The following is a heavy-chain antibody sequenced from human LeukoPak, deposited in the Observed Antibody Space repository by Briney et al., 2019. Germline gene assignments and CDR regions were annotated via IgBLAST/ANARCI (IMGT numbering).Heavy chain of an antibody. D-gene: IGHD2-15*01. V-gene: IGHV1-46*01. CDR1: GYTFTSYY. CDR2: INPSGGST. Sequence: GSVKVSCKASGYTFTSYYMHWVRQAPGQGLEWMGIINPSGGSTSYAQKFQGRVTMTRDTSTSTVYMELSSLRSEDTAVYYCARDRYCSGGSCYEGDFDYWGQGTLVTVSS. CDR3: ARDRYCSGGSCYEGDFDY. J-gene: IGHJ4*02.